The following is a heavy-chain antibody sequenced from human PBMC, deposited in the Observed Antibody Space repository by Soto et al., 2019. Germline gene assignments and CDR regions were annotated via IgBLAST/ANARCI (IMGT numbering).Heavy chain of an antibody. CDR2: IYYSGSA. D-gene: IGHD6-19*01. V-gene: IGHV4-31*03. Sequence: PSETLSLTCTVSGGSISRGNYYWSWIRQHPGKGLEWIGYIYYSGSAYYNPSLKSRVNISVDTSKSQFSLKLTSVTAADTAVYYCARDHGISGSYWFVPWGPGTRVTVSS. CDR3: ARDHGISGSYWFVP. J-gene: IGHJ5*02. CDR1: GGSISRGNYY.